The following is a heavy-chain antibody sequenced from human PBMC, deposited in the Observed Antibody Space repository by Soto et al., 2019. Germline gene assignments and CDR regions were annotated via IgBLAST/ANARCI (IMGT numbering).Heavy chain of an antibody. CDR1: GFTFSSYA. CDR3: AKYDPVYSSSWYAGDY. Sequence: PGVSLRLSCAASGFTFSSYAMSLVRQAPGKGLEWVSAISGSGGSTYYADSVKGRFTISRDNSKNTLYLQMNSLRAEDTAVYYCAKYDPVYSSSWYAGDYWGQGTLVTVSS. CDR2: ISGSGGST. D-gene: IGHD6-13*01. J-gene: IGHJ4*02. V-gene: IGHV3-23*01.